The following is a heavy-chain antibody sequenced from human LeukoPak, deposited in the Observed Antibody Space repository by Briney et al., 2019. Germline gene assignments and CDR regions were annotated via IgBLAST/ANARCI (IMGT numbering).Heavy chain of an antibody. CDR1: GGSISSDY. CDR2: IYYSGST. CDR3: ARSPRRVRGVTGNWFDP. J-gene: IGHJ5*02. Sequence: PSETLSLTCTVSGGSISSDYWSWIRQPPGKGLEWIGYIYYSGSTNYNPSLKSRVTISVDTSKNQFSLKLSSVTAADTAVYYCARSPRRVRGVTGNWFDPWGQGTLVTVSS. V-gene: IGHV4-59*01. D-gene: IGHD3-10*01.